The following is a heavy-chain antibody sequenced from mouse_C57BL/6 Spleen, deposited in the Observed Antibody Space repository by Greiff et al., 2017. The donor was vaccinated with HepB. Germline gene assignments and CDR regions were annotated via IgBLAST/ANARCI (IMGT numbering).Heavy chain of an antibody. CDR3: ARSRGLRPFYFDY. CDR2: IGPGSGST. J-gene: IGHJ2*01. V-gene: IGHV1-77*01. Sequence: QVQLQQSGAELVKPGASVKISCKASGYTFTDYYINWVKQRPGQGLEWIGKIGPGSGSTYYNEKFKGKATLTADKSYSTAYMQLSSLTSEDSAVYVCARSRGLRPFYFDYWGQGTALTVSS. D-gene: IGHD2-4*01. CDR1: GYTFTDYY.